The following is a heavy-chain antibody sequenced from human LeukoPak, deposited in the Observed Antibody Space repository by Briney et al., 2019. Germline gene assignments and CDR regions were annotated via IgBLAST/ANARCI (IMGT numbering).Heavy chain of an antibody. CDR2: MYYSGNS. J-gene: IGHJ1*01. Sequence: SETLSLTCSVSGVSVGSAGYYWTWIRQPPGKGLEWIGYMYYSGNSNYNPFLKSRVTMSLDPSKNRFSLKLSSVTAADTAVYYWGGSKPKGGSSGYFFTWGGQGTLVTVS. CDR3: GGSKPKGGSSGYFFTW. D-gene: IGHD1-26*01. CDR1: GVSVGSAGYY. V-gene: IGHV4-61*08.